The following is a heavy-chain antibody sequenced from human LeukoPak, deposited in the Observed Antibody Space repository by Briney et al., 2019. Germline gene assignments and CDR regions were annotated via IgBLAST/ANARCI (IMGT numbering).Heavy chain of an antibody. CDR1: GYTFTTYD. J-gene: IGHJ4*02. CDR3: ARWYCSSTSCQFDY. Sequence: GASVKVCCKASGYTFTTYDSNWVRQATGQGLEWMGWMNPNSGNTGYAQKLQGRVTITRNTSISTAYMELSSLRSEDTAVYYCARWYCSSTSCQFDYWGQGTLVTVSS. V-gene: IGHV1-8*03. D-gene: IGHD2-2*01. CDR2: MNPNSGNT.